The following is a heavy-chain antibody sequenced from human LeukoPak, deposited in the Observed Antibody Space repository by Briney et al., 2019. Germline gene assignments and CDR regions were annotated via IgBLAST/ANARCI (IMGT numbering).Heavy chain of an antibody. V-gene: IGHV3-21*01. CDR2: ISGTSTYI. CDR1: GFTFSSYA. CDR3: VRDHQLRDPGC. J-gene: IGHJ4*02. Sequence: GGSLRLSCAASGFTFSSYAMSWVRQAPGKGLDWVSSISGTSTYIDYADSVKGRFTISRDNAKNSLYLQMNSLRVEDTAVYYCVRDHQLRDPGCWGQGTLVTVSS. D-gene: IGHD5-24*01.